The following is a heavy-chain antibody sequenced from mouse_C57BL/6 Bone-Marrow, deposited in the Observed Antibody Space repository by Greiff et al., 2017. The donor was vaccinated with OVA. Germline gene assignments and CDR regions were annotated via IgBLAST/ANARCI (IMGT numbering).Heavy chain of an antibody. V-gene: IGHV1-55*01. CDR3: ARYHYYGSSYWYFDV. CDR1: GYTFTSYW. D-gene: IGHD1-1*01. CDR2: IYPGSGST. Sequence: VKLQQPGAELVKPGASVKMSCKASGYTFTSYWITWVKQRPGQGLEWIGDIYPGSGSTNYNEKFKSKATLTVDTSSSTAYMQLSSLTSEDSAVYYCARYHYYGSSYWYFDVWGTGTTVTVSS. J-gene: IGHJ1*03.